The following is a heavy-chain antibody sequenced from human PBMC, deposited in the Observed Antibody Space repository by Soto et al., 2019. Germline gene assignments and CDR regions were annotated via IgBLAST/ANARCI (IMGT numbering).Heavy chain of an antibody. Sequence: QVQLVQSGPEMMQPGASVKVSCKASGYASLSYAMHWVRQVHGQVYEWLGWINAGVDGTMYSERLQDRVSITRDRSAHTVYMELNALTSEDTAVYYCAREVPGVTSFDYWGQGTLVIVSS. J-gene: IGHJ4*02. V-gene: IGHV1-3*01. D-gene: IGHD3-10*01. CDR1: GYASLSYA. CDR3: AREVPGVTSFDY. CDR2: INAGVDGT.